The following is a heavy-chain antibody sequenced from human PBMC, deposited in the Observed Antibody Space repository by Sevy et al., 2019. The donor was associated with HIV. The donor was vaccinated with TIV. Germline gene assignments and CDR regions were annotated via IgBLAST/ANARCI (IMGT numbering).Heavy chain of an antibody. Sequence: GGYLRLSCAASGFMFSTFGMHWVRQAPGKGLEWVAALNGDRTYYAGSVKGRFTISRVNPKNTVYLQVNSLRVEDTALYYCVKEETAPYFDCWGQGTLVTVSS. V-gene: IGHV3-23*01. D-gene: IGHD2-21*02. J-gene: IGHJ4*02. CDR1: GFMFSTFG. CDR3: VKEETAPYFDC. CDR2: LNGDRT.